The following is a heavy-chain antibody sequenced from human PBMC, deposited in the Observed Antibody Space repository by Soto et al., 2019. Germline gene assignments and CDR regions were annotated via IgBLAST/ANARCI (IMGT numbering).Heavy chain of an antibody. Sequence: QVQLQESGPGLVKPSQTLSLTCTVSGGSIISGGYYWSWIRQHPGKGLEWIGYIYYSGSTYYNPSLKSRVTISVDTSKNQFSLKLSSVTAADTAVYYCARSLITMVRGALYYFDYWGQGTLVTVSS. D-gene: IGHD3-10*01. CDR3: ARSLITMVRGALYYFDY. CDR1: GGSIISGGYY. V-gene: IGHV4-31*03. CDR2: IYYSGST. J-gene: IGHJ4*02.